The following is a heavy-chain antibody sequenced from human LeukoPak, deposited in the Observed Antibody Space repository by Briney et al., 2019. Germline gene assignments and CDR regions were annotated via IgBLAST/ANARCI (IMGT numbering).Heavy chain of an antibody. Sequence: GESLKISCKGSGYSFTSYWIGWVRQMPGKGLEWMGIIYPGDSDTRYSPSFQGQVTISADKSISTAYLQWSSLKASDTAMYYCARHDGIVVVLDAFDIWGQGTMVTVSS. CDR3: ARHDGIVVVLDAFDI. CDR2: IYPGDSDT. J-gene: IGHJ3*02. V-gene: IGHV5-51*01. CDR1: GYSFTSYW. D-gene: IGHD3-22*01.